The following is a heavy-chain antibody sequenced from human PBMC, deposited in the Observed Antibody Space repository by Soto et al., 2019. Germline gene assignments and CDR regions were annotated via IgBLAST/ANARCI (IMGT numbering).Heavy chain of an antibody. D-gene: IGHD3-3*01. CDR2: IYYSGST. CDR3: ARTYGGGSSYYDFWSGSRNYYYYYMDV. V-gene: IGHV4-59*08. J-gene: IGHJ6*03. Sequence: SQTLSLTCTVSGGSISSYYWSWIRQPPGKGLEWIGYIYYSGSTNYNPSLKSRVTISVDTSKNQFSLKLSSVTAADTAVYYCARTYGGGSSYYDFWSGSRNYYYYYMDVWGKGTTVTVSS. CDR1: GGSISSYY.